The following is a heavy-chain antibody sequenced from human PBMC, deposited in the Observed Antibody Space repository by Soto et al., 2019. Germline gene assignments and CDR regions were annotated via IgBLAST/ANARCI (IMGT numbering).Heavy chain of an antibody. Sequence: EVQLLESGGGLVQPGGSLRLSCAASGFTFSSYAMSWVRQAPGKGLEWVSAISGSGGSTYYADSVKGRFTISRDNSKNTRYLKMNSLRAEDTAGDYCARIPHGSSWYFDAFDIWGQGTMVTVSS. V-gene: IGHV3-23*01. CDR1: GFTFSSYA. CDR3: ARIPHGSSWYFDAFDI. CDR2: ISGSGGST. D-gene: IGHD6-13*01. J-gene: IGHJ3*02.